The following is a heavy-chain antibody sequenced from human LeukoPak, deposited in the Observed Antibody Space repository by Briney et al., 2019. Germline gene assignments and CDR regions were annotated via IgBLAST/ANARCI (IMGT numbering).Heavy chain of an antibody. CDR3: ARDPVLLWFGELHHDAFDI. CDR1: GFTFSSYW. J-gene: IGHJ3*02. D-gene: IGHD3-10*01. V-gene: IGHV3-7*03. CDR2: IKQDGSEK. Sequence: PGGSLRLSCAASGFTFSSYWMSWVRQAPEKGLEWVANIKQDGSEKYYVDSVKGRFTISRDNAKNSLYLQMNSLRAEDTAVYYCARDPVLLWFGELHHDAFDIWGQGTMVTVSS.